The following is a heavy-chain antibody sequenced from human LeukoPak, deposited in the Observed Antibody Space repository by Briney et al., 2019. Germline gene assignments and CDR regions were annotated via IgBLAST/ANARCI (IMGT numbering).Heavy chain of an antibody. CDR3: ATLVNRAGGY. D-gene: IGHD1-14*01. J-gene: IGHJ4*02. V-gene: IGHV3-48*04. CDR1: GFRFSSFV. Sequence: GGSLRLSCAASGFRFSSFVMNWVRQAPGKGLEWVSYISSDNHTMYHAESVKGRFTISRDNAKNSLYLQMNSLRVDDTAVYYCATLVNRAGGYWGQGTLVTVSS. CDR2: ISSDNHTM.